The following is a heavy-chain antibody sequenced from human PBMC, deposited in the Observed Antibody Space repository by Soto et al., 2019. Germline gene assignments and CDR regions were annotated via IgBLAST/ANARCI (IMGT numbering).Heavy chain of an antibody. J-gene: IGHJ4*02. CDR1: GYSFTSYW. D-gene: IGHD3-3*01. V-gene: IGHV5-51*01. CDR3: ARRRDERTYYDFWSGYYGGREYYFDY. CDR2: IYPGDSDT. Sequence: GESLKISCKGSGYSFTSYWIGWVRQMPGKGLEWMGIIYPGDSDTRYSPSFQGQVTISADKSISTAYLQWSSLKASDTAMYYCARRRDERTYYDFWSGYYGGREYYFDYWGQGTLVTVSS.